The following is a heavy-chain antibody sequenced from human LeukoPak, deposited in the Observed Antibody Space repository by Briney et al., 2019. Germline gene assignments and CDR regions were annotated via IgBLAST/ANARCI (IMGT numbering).Heavy chain of an antibody. D-gene: IGHD2-15*01. V-gene: IGHV3-48*03. J-gene: IGHJ4*02. CDR1: GFTFSSYE. CDR2: ISRSGGTI. CDR3: ARDSGDCSADNFHHFDH. Sequence: GGSLRLSCATSGFTFSSYEMNWVRQTPGKGLEWVSYISRSGGTIFCADSVRGRFTISRDNTKNSLNLQMNSLRADDTAVYYCARDSGDCSADNFHHFDHWGQGCLVSVSS.